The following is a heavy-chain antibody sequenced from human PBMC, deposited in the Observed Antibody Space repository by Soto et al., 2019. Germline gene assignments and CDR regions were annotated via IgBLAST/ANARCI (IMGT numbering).Heavy chain of an antibody. Sequence: SQTLSLTCAISGDSVSSNSAAWNWIRQSPSRGLEWLGRTYYRSKWYNDYAVSVKSRITINPDTSKNQFSLQLNSVTPEDTAVYYCARDHFPDNGIAAAGAEYWGQGSLVTVPS. J-gene: IGHJ4*02. D-gene: IGHD6-13*01. CDR3: ARDHFPDNGIAAAGAEY. CDR1: GDSVSSNSAA. CDR2: TYYRSKWYN. V-gene: IGHV6-1*01.